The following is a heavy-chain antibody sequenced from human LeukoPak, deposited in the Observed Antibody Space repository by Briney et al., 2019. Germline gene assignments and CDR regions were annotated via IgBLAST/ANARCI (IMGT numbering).Heavy chain of an antibody. CDR3: LYGGNSGDWVY. D-gene: IGHD4-23*01. J-gene: IGHJ4*02. CDR2: IFHSGNT. V-gene: IGHV4-39*07. Sequence: PSETLSLTCTVSGGSISSGGYYWSWIRQPPGKGLEWIGEIFHSGNTNYNPSLRSRVTMSVDESKNQFSLTLSSMTAADTAVYYCLYGGNSGDWVYWGQGTLVTVSS. CDR1: GGSISSGGYY.